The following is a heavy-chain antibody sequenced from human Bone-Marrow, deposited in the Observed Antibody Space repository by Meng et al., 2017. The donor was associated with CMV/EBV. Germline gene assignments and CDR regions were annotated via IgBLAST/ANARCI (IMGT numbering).Heavy chain of an antibody. CDR3: AKVLSLNWEVFDF. CDR2: IRYDGSNK. D-gene: IGHD7-27*01. J-gene: IGHJ4*02. Sequence: GGSLRLSCAASGFTFSSYGMHWVRQAPGKGLEWVAFIRYDGSNKYYADSVKGRFTISIDNSKNTLYLQMNSLRAEDTAVYYCAKVLSLNWEVFDFWGQGTLVTVSS. V-gene: IGHV3-30*02. CDR1: GFTFSSYG.